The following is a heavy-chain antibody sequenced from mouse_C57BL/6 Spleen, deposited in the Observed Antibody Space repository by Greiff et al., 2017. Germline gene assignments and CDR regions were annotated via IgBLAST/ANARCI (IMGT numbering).Heavy chain of an antibody. V-gene: IGHV1-74*01. CDR1: GYTFTSYW. D-gene: IGHD1-1*01. CDR2: IHPSDSAT. CDR3: AQITTVVATDAY. J-gene: IGHJ3*01. Sequence: QVQLQQPGAELVKPGASVKVSCKASGYTFTSYWMNWVKQRPGQGLEWIGRIHPSDSATNYNQKFKGKDTLTVDKSSSTAYMQLSSLTSDDSAVYYCAQITTVVATDAYWGQGTLVTVSA.